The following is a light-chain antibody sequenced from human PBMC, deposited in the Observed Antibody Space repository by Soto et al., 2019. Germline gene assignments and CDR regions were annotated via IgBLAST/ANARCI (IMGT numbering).Light chain of an antibody. CDR2: RAS. CDR3: QQYNNWSYT. J-gene: IGKJ2*01. V-gene: IGKV3-15*01. Sequence: EIVMTQSPATLSVSPGGSATLSCRASQHVSSNFAWYRQKPGQAPTLLIYRASTRATGIPARCSGSGSGTECTPPISSLQSEDFAVYYCQQYNNWSYTFGQGTKLEIK. CDR1: QHVSSN.